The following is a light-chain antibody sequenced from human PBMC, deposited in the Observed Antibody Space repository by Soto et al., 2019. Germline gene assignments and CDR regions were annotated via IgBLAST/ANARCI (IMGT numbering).Light chain of an antibody. CDR3: QRYQNLWT. J-gene: IGKJ1*01. V-gene: IGKV3-20*01. Sequence: EIVFTQSPGTLSLSPGERATLSCRASQSVSNNYLAWYQQQPGQAPRLLIYGASNRATGIPDRFSGSGSGTDFTLTIRGLKSEDFALDYCQRYQNLWTFGPGTKGDIK. CDR2: GAS. CDR1: QSVSNNY.